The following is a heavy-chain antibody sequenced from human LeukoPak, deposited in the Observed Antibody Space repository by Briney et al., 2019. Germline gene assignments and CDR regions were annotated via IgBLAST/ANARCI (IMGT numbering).Heavy chain of an antibody. D-gene: IGHD4-17*01. V-gene: IGHV1-8*03. CDR3: ARTKYGDYALAN. CDR1: GYTFTSYD. CDR2: MNPNSGNT. J-gene: IGHJ4*02. Sequence: ASVKVSCKASGYTFTSYDINWVRQATGQGLEWMGWMNPNSGNTGHAQKFQGRVTITRNTSISTAYMELSSLRSEDTAVYYCARTKYGDYALANWGQGTLVTVSS.